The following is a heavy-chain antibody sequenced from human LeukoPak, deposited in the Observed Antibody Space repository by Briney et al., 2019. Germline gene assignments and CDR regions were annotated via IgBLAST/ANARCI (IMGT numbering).Heavy chain of an antibody. J-gene: IGHJ4*02. CDR1: GFTVSSHY. CDR3: ARDRVDY. Sequence: GGSLRLSCAASGFTVSSHYMTWVRQAHGRGREWVSVIYSCGSPYYANSVKGRLPISRDNSKNTLSFQMNGRRTEDTAVYYCARDRVDYWGQGTLVTVSS. CDR2: IYSCGSP. D-gene: IGHD6-6*01. V-gene: IGHV3-66*03.